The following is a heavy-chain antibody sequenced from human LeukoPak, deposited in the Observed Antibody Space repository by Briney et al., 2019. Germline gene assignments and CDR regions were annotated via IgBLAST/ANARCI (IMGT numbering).Heavy chain of an antibody. D-gene: IGHD2-2*01. CDR2: ISGSGGST. Sequence: GGSLRLSCAVSGFTFNNYAMSWVRQAPGKGLEWVSVISGSGGSTYYADSVKGRFTISRDNSNNTLYLQMNSLRAEETVVYYCAIDRGVIVPAVMATWGQGTLVTVSS. CDR3: AIDRGVIVPAVMAT. CDR1: GFTFNNYA. V-gene: IGHV3-23*01. J-gene: IGHJ5*02.